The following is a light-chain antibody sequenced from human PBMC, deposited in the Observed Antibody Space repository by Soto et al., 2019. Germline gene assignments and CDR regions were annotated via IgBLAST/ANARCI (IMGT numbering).Light chain of an antibody. V-gene: IGKV1-5*03. CDR1: RSIGRA. CDR3: QQYAFYWT. Sequence: DIQVTQSPSTLSASVGDTVTITCRASRSIGRALAWHQQRPGKAPKTVIQEAATLETAVPSRFSGSGSGTEFNLPISILQPDPFATSDSQQYAFYWTFGQGTKVE. CDR2: EAA. J-gene: IGKJ1*01.